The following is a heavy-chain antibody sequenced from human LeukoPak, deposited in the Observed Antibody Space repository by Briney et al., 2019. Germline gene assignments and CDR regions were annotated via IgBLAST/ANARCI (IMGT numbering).Heavy chain of an antibody. CDR3: AKAYCGGDCYAPPFDY. J-gene: IGHJ4*02. CDR1: GFTFDDYA. Sequence: GGSLRLSCAASGFTFDDYAMHWVRQAPGKGLEWVSGISWNSGSIGYADSVKGRFTISRDNAKNSLYLQMNNLRAEDTALYYCAKAYCGGDCYAPPFDYWGQGTLVTVSS. D-gene: IGHD2-21*02. CDR2: ISWNSGSI. V-gene: IGHV3-9*01.